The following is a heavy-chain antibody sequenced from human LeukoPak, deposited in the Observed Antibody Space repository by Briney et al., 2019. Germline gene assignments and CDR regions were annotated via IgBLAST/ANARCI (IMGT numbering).Heavy chain of an antibody. V-gene: IGHV1-2*06. J-gene: IGHJ3*02. Sequence: ASVKVSCKASGYTFTSYGISWGRHAPGQGLEWMGRINPNSGGTNYAQKFQGRVTMTRDTSISTAYMELSRLRSDDTAVYYCARGDSGSDAFDIWGQGTMVTVSS. CDR1: GYTFTSYG. CDR3: ARGDSGSDAFDI. CDR2: INPNSGGT. D-gene: IGHD6-19*01.